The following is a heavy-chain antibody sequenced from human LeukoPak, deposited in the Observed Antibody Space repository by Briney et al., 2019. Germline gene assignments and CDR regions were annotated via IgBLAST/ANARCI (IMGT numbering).Heavy chain of an antibody. CDR3: ARDPHYDSSGKDPHDAFDL. D-gene: IGHD3-22*01. CDR1: GFTFSDYY. V-gene: IGHV3-11*04. Sequence: PGGSLRLSCAASGFTFSDYYMSWIRQAPGKGLEWVSYISSSGSTIYYADSVKGRFTISRDNAKNSLYLQMNSLRAEDTAVYYCARDPHYDSSGKDPHDAFDLWGQGTVVTVSS. CDR2: ISSSGSTI. J-gene: IGHJ3*01.